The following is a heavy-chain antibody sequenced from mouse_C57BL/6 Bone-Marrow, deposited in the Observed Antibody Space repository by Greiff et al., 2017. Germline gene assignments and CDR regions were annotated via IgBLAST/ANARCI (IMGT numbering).Heavy chain of an antibody. CDR2: IHPNSGST. D-gene: IGHD1-1*01. CDR1: GYTFTSYW. V-gene: IGHV1-64*01. J-gene: IGHJ1*03. Sequence: QVQLQQPGAELVKPGASVKLSCKASGYTFTSYWMHWVKQRPGQGLEWIGMIHPNSGSTNYNEKFKSKATLTVDKSSSTAYMQLSSLTSEDSAVYYCARRLGYYGSSYWYFDVWGTGTTVTVSS. CDR3: ARRLGYYGSSYWYFDV.